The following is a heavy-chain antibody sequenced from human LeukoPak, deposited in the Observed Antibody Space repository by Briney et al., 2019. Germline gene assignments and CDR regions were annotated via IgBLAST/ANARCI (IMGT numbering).Heavy chain of an antibody. CDR1: GYSFTSYW. V-gene: IGHV5-51*01. Sequence: GESLKISCKGSGYSFTSYWIGWVRQMPGKGLEWMGIIYPGDSDTRYSPSFQGQVTISADKSISTAYLQWSSLKAPDTAMYYCASGRTYCGGDCQNDAFDIWGQGTMVTVSS. CDR3: ASGRTYCGGDCQNDAFDI. D-gene: IGHD2-21*02. J-gene: IGHJ3*02. CDR2: IYPGDSDT.